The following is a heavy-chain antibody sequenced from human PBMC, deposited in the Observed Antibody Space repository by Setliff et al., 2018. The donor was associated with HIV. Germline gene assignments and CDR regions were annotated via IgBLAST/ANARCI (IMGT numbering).Heavy chain of an antibody. J-gene: IGHJ6*02. CDR1: GYTFTNYG. Sequence: GASVKVSCKASGYTFTNYGISWVRQAPGQGLEWMGWISAYNGNTNYAQKLQGRVTMTTDTSTSTVYKELRSLRSDDTAVYYCARYDSSGYYPSNYYYGMDVWGQGTTVTVSS. CDR3: ARYDSSGYYPSNYYYGMDV. V-gene: IGHV1-18*01. CDR2: ISAYNGNT. D-gene: IGHD3-22*01.